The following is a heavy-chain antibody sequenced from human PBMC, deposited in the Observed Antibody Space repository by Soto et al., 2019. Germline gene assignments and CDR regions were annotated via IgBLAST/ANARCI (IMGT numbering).Heavy chain of an antibody. J-gene: IGHJ4*02. CDR2: IFSNADE. D-gene: IGHD5-18*01. CDR1: GFSLTSSGVA. V-gene: IGHV2-5*01. Sequence: SGPTLVKPTQTLTLTCTFSGFSLTSSGVAVGWIRQPPGKALEWLALIFSNADERYSPSLKNRLTITKDTSRNQVVLTMTNMDPVDTATYYCAHKNEYSYGSYYFDYWGQGTLVTVSS. CDR3: AHKNEYSYGSYYFDY.